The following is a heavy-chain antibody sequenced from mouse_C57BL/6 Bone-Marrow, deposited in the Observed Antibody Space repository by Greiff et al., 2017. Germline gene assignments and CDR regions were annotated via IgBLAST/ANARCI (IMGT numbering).Heavy chain of an antibody. Sequence: VQLHQSGPELVKPGASVKISCKASGYAFSCSWMNWVKQRPGKGLEWIGRICPGDGDTNYNGKFKGKATLTADKSYSTAYMQLSSLTSEDSAVYFCARSGIYCCNYVPWFAYWGQGTLVTVSA. D-gene: IGHD2-1*01. V-gene: IGHV1-82*01. J-gene: IGHJ3*01. CDR2: ICPGDGDT. CDR1: GYAFSCSW. CDR3: ARSGIYCCNYVPWFAY.